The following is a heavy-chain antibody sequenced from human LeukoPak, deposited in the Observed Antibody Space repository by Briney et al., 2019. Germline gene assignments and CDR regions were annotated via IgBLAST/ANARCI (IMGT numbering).Heavy chain of an antibody. J-gene: IGHJ6*02. Sequence: ASVKVSCKASGYTFTSYAMHWVRQAPGQRLEWMGWINAGNGNTNYAQKLQGRVTMTTDTSTSTAYMELRSLRSDDTAVYYRAREGSSSWYGNYYYGMDVWGQGTTVTVSS. CDR3: AREGSSSWYGNYYYGMDV. CDR1: GYTFTSYA. V-gene: IGHV1-3*01. CDR2: INAGNGNT. D-gene: IGHD6-13*01.